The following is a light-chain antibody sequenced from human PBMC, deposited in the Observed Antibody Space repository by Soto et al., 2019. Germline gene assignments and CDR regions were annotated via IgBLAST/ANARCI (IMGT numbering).Light chain of an antibody. CDR3: SSYTITSTRL. CDR2: DVN. J-gene: IGLJ1*01. V-gene: IGLV2-14*01. CDR1: SGDIGAYDL. Sequence: QSVLTQPASVSGSPGQSITISGTGTSGDIGAYDLVSWYQQHPNKAPKLIIYDVNIRPSGVSNRFSGSKSGNTASLTISGLQAEDEADYYCSSYTITSTRLFGTGTKLTVL.